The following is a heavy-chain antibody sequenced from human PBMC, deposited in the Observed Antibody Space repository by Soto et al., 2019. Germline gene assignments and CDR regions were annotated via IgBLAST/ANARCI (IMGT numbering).Heavy chain of an antibody. D-gene: IGHD6-25*01. CDR2: ISTTGGST. V-gene: IGHV3-23*01. CDR1: GFTFYNYA. Sequence: GGSLRLSCAASGFTFYNYAMTWVRQAPGKGLEWVSGISTTGGSTYYADSVRGRFTISRENSKNTLYLQMNSLRAEDTAIYYCAKTRTEAAAGPQDIWGQGTMVTVSS. J-gene: IGHJ3*02. CDR3: AKTRTEAAAGPQDI.